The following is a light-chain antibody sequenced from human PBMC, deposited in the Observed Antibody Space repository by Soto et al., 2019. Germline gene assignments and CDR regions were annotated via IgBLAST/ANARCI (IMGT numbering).Light chain of an antibody. J-gene: IGKJ4*01. Sequence: EIVLTQSPGTLSLSPGERATLSRRASQCVSSSYLAWYQQKPVQAPRLLIYGASSRATGIPDRFSGSGSGTDFTLTISRLEPEDFAVYYCQQYGSSPSLTFGGGTKVDIK. CDR1: QCVSSSY. V-gene: IGKV3-20*01. CDR3: QQYGSSPSLT. CDR2: GAS.